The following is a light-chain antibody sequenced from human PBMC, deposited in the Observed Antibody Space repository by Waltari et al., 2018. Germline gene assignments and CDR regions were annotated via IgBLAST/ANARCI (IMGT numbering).Light chain of an antibody. CDR2: QNS. CDR3: QSYDTSLSGSRV. Sequence: QSVLTQPPSVSGAPGPRVTISCTGSSSNIGAGSHVHRSKPLPGTAPTLLIYQNSQRPSGVPDRFSGSKSGTSASLAITGLRADDEADYYCQSYDTSLSGSRVFGGGTKLTVL. V-gene: IGLV1-40*01. J-gene: IGLJ3*02. CDR1: SSNIGAGSH.